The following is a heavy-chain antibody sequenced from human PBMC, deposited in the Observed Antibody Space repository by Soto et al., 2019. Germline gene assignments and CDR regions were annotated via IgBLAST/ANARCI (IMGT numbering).Heavy chain of an antibody. CDR1: GFTFSSYE. CDR2: ISSSGSTI. J-gene: IGHJ4*02. CDR3: ARGANGPGTPASLFDY. V-gene: IGHV3-48*03. Sequence: GGSMRLSCAASGFTFSSYEMNWVRQAPGKGLEWVSYISSSGSTIYYADSVKGRFTISRDNAKNSLFLQMNSLRAEDTAVYYCARGANGPGTPASLFDYWGQGTLVTVSS.